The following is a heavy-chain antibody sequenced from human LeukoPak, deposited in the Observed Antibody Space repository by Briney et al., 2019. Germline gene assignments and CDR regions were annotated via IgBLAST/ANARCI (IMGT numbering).Heavy chain of an antibody. V-gene: IGHV3-7*04. CDR2: IKQDGSQK. J-gene: IGHJ4*02. Sequence: AGGSLRLSCAASGFTFSSYWMSWVRQAPGKGLEWVANIKQDGSQKYYVDSVKGRFSISRDNAKNSLYLQMNSLRAEDTAIYYCTRVGYIDEGIDYWGQGTLVTVSS. CDR1: GFTFSSYW. CDR3: TRVGYIDEGIDY. D-gene: IGHD5-12*01.